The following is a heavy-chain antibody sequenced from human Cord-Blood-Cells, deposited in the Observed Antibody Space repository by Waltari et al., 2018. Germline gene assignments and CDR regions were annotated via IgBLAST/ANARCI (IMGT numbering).Heavy chain of an antibody. CDR2: IIPIFGTA. CDR1: GGTFSSYA. J-gene: IGHJ6*03. CDR3: ARDRYCSSTSCYTAPTYMDV. V-gene: IGHV1-69*01. Sequence: QVQLVQSGAEVKKPGSSVKVSCKASGGTFSSYAISWVRQAPGQGLEWMGGIIPIFGTANYAQKFQGRVTITADESTSTAYMELSSLRSEDTAVYYCARDRYCSSTSCYTAPTYMDVWGKGTTVTVSS. D-gene: IGHD2-2*02.